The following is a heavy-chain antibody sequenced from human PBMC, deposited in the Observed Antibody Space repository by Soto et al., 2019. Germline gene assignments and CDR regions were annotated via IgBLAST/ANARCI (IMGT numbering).Heavy chain of an antibody. V-gene: IGHV3-21*01. Sequence: GGSLRLSCAASGSTCSSYSINWVRQAPGKGLEWVSSISSSSSYIYYADSVKGRFTISRDNAKNSLYLQMNSLRAEDTAVYYCARELGGSGSYSDAFDIWGQGTMVTVSS. J-gene: IGHJ3*02. CDR1: GSTCSSYS. CDR2: ISSSSSYI. D-gene: IGHD3-10*01. CDR3: ARELGGSGSYSDAFDI.